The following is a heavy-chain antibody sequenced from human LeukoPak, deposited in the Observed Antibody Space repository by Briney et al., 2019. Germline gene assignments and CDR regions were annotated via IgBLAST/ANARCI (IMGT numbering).Heavy chain of an antibody. Sequence: SETLSLTCSVSGASISSSGHFWGWIRQPPGKGLEWIGSIYYSGTTHYNPSLKSRVTISVDTTKNQFSLKLTSVTAADTAVFYCVRDNTDFRGVFRTSQKFDVFDIWGQETVVTVSS. CDR1: GASISSSGHF. V-gene: IGHV4-39*02. CDR2: IYYSGTT. CDR3: VRDNTDFRGVFRTSQKFDVFDI. D-gene: IGHD3-10*01. J-gene: IGHJ3*02.